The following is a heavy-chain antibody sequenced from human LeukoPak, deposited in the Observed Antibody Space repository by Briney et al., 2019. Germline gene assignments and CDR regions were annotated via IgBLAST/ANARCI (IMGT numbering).Heavy chain of an antibody. CDR1: GYTFTSYY. D-gene: IGHD3-22*01. CDR3: ARDDRFYDSSGYYPRSDAFDI. Sequence: GASVKVSCKASGYTFTSYYMHWVRQAPGQGLEWMGIINPSGGSTSYAQKFQGRVTMTRDTSTSTVYMELSSLRSEDTAVYYCARDDRFYDSSGYYPRSDAFDIWGQGTMVTVSS. J-gene: IGHJ3*02. CDR2: INPSGGST. V-gene: IGHV1-46*01.